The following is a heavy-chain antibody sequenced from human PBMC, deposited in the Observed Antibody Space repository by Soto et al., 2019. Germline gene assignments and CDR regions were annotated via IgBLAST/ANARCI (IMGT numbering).Heavy chain of an antibody. J-gene: IGHJ6*02. CDR3: ARIRLQLRYFDWLPNYYYYYGMDV. CDR1: GFSLSTSGMC. CDR2: IDWDDDK. D-gene: IGHD3-9*01. Sequence: GSGPTLVNPTHTLTLTCTFSGFSLSTSGMCVSWIRQPPGKALEWLALIDWDDDKYYSTSLKTRLTISKDTSKNQVVLTMTNMDPVDTATYYCARIRLQLRYFDWLPNYYYYYGMDVWGQGTTVTVSS. V-gene: IGHV2-70*01.